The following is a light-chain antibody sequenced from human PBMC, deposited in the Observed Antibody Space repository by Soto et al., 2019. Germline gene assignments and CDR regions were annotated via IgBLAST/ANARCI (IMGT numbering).Light chain of an antibody. Sequence: EIVMTQSPATLSVSPGERDPLSCRASKGVNINLAWDQQKPGQPPGPLIYDISTRATGIPTRFSGSGSGTEFTLTISSLQSEDFSVYYCHQYKSWPLTVCGGAKVDIK. CDR1: KGVNIN. V-gene: IGKV3D-15*01. CDR3: HQYKSWPLT. CDR2: DIS. J-gene: IGKJ4*01.